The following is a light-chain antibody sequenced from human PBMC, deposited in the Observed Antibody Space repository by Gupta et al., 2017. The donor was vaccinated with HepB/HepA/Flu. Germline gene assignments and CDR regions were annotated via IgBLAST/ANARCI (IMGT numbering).Light chain of an antibody. J-gene: IGKJ5*01. CDR1: HSLVHSDGNTY. CDR2: QIS. V-gene: IGKV2-24*01. CDR3: MQATQRIT. Sequence: DIVMSQTPLSSPVTLGQPASISCRSSHSLVHSDGNTYLSWLQQRPGQPPRLLIYQISNRFSGVPDRFSGSGAGTDFTLKISRVEAEDVGVYYCMQATQRITFGQGTRLEIK.